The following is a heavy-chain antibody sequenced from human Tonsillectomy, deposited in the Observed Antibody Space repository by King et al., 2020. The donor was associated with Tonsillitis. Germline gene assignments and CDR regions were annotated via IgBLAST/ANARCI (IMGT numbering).Heavy chain of an antibody. J-gene: IGHJ5*02. D-gene: IGHD2-15*01. CDR1: GYTFTSYG. V-gene: IGHV1-18*04. Sequence: VQLVESGAEVKKPGASVKVSCKASGYTFTSYGISWVRQAPGQGLEWMGWISAYNGNTNYAQKLQGRVTMTTDTSTSTANMELRSLRSDDTAVYYCARSSCSGGSCCSGGWFDPWGQGTLVTVSS. CDR2: ISAYNGNT. CDR3: ARSSCSGGSCCSGGWFDP.